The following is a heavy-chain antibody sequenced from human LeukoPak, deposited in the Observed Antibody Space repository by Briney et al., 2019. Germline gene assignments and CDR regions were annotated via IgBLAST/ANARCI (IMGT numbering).Heavy chain of an antibody. D-gene: IGHD6-19*01. CDR2: ISYDGSNK. J-gene: IGHJ5*02. Sequence: GGSLRLSCAASGFTFSSYGMHWVRQAPGKGLEWEAVISYDGSNKYYADSVKGRFTISRDNSKNTLYLQMNSLRAEDTAVYYCARGFSVAVAGTWGQGTLVTVSS. CDR1: GFTFSSYG. CDR3: ARGFSVAVAGT. V-gene: IGHV3-30*03.